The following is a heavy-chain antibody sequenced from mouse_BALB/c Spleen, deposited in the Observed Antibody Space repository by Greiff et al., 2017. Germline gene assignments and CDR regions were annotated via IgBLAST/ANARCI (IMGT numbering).Heavy chain of an antibody. D-gene: IGHD2-4*01. CDR3: ARRMITTDWFAY. CDR1: GYTFTDYN. V-gene: IGHV1S29*02. CDR2: IYPYNGGT. Sequence: VQLKESGPELVKPGASVKISCKASGYTFTDYNMHWVKQSHGKSLEWIGYIYPYNGGTGYNQKFKSKATLTVDNSSSTAYMELRSLTSEDSAVYYCARRMITTDWFAYWGQGTLVTVSA. J-gene: IGHJ3*01.